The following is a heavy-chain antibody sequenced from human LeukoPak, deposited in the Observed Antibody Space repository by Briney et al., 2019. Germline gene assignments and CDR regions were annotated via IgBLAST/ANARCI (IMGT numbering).Heavy chain of an antibody. D-gene: IGHD2-2*01. CDR2: IYYSGIT. V-gene: IGHV4-30-4*08. J-gene: IGHJ5*02. Sequence: SQTLSLTCTVSGGSISSGDYYWSWIRQPPGKGLEWIGYIYYSGITYYNPSLKSRVTISVDTSKNQFSLKLSSVTAADTAVYYCARDIVVVPAAIAWFDPWGQGTLVTVSS. CDR3: ARDIVVVPAAIAWFDP. CDR1: GGSISSGDYY.